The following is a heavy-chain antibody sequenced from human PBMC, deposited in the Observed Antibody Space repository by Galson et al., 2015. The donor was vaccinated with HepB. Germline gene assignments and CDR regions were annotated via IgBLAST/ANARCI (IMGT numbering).Heavy chain of an antibody. D-gene: IGHD3-3*01. CDR1: GFTFSRYN. CDR3: ARDSRATFGGPNWFDP. V-gene: IGHV3-48*01. Sequence: SLRLSCAASGFTFSRYNMNWVRQVPGKGLEWISYISASSSTIEYADSVKGRFTISRDNAKNSLFLQMSSLRAEDTAVYYCARDSRATFGGPNWFDPWGQGTLVTVSS. J-gene: IGHJ5*02. CDR2: ISASSSTI.